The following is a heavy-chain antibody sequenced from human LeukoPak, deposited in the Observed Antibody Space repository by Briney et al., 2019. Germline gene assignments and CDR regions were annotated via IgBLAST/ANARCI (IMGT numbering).Heavy chain of an antibody. J-gene: IGHJ4*02. D-gene: IGHD3-22*01. CDR2: INPKSGGA. CDR3: ARGPGPADDGGGYCFDY. V-gene: IGHV1-2*02. Sequence: ASVKVSCKASGYTFTGYYIHWVRQAPGQGLEWMGWINPKSGGANYAQKFQGRVTMTRDTSISTAYMELSRLRSVDTAVYYCARGPGPADDGGGYCFDYWGQGTLVTVSS. CDR1: GYTFTGYY.